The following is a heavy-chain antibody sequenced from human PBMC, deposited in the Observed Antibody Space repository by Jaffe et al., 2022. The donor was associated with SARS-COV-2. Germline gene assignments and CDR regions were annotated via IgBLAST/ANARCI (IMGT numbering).Heavy chain of an antibody. CDR1: GGSISSSFHY. D-gene: IGHD4-17*01. Sequence: QLQLQESGPGLMKPSETLSLTCTVSGGSISSSFHYWGWIRQPPGKGLEWIGSIYSSGSTYYNPSLKSRVSISVDASKNLFSLNLSSVTAADTAVYYCARLNGDYDPHNYFDPWGQGTLVTVSS. CDR2: IYSSGST. V-gene: IGHV4-39*02. CDR3: ARLNGDYDPHNYFDP. J-gene: IGHJ5*02.